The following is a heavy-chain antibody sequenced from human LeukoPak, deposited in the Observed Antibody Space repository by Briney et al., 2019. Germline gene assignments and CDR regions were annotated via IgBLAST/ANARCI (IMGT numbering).Heavy chain of an antibody. J-gene: IGHJ4*02. CDR1: GYIFTGYY. V-gene: IGHV1-2*02. Sequence: ASVKVSCKASGYIFTGYYIHWVRQAPGQGLEWMGCINPNSGGTNYAQKFQGRVTMTRDTSISTAYLELSRLRSDDTAVYYCARDSPLDYGDYGIDYWGQGTLVTVSS. CDR2: INPNSGGT. D-gene: IGHD4-17*01. CDR3: ARDSPLDYGDYGIDY.